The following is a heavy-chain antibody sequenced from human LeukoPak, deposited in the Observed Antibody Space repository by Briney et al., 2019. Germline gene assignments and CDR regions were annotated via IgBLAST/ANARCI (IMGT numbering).Heavy chain of an antibody. CDR1: GYTFTSYG. J-gene: IGHJ4*02. D-gene: IGHD2-2*02. V-gene: IGHV1-18*01. Sequence: ASVKVSCKASGYTFTSYGISWVRQAPGQGLEWMGWVSAYNGNTNYAQKLQSRVTMTTDTSTSTAYMELRSLRSDDTAVYYCARRDCSSTSCYNDYWGQGTLVTVSS. CDR2: VSAYNGNT. CDR3: ARRDCSSTSCYNDY.